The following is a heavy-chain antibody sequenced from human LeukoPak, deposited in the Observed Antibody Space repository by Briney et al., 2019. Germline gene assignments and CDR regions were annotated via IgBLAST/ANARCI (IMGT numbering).Heavy chain of an antibody. CDR1: GLTFRSEV. V-gene: IGHV3-23*01. Sequence: GGSLIPSCTASGLTFRSEVMARVRQAPGKGLEWVSSISGQGGSIYYKDSVKGRFTLSRDNSKNTVHLEMKNLRVEDTAVYYCAKGRGRGEMDLWGKGTADRVSS. CDR2: ISGQGGSI. J-gene: IGHJ6*04. CDR3: AKGRGRGEMDL. D-gene: IGHD3-16*01.